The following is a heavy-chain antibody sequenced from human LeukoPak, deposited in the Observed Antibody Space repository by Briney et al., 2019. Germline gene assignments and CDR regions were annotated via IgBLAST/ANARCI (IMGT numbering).Heavy chain of an antibody. CDR1: RFNFNSFV. V-gene: IGHV3-21*06. J-gene: IGHJ4*02. Sequence: AGGSLRLSCAASRFNFNSFVMGWVRQPPGKGLEWVSSISTSSGYIFYADSLKGRVTISRDNAKNSLYLQMNSLRAEDTAVYYCARVKAASGLYYFDYWGQGTLVTVSS. CDR3: ARVKAASGLYYFDY. CDR2: ISTSSGYI. D-gene: IGHD6-13*01.